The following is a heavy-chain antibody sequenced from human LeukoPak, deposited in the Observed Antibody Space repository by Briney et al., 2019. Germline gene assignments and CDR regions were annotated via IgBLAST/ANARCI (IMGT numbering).Heavy chain of an antibody. CDR2: ISGSGGST. J-gene: IGHJ4*02. Sequence: PGGSLRLSCGASGFIFSSHAMSWVRQAPGKGLEWVSAISGSGGSTYYADSVKGRFTISRDNSKNTLYLQMNSLRAEDTAVYYCAIDSSGLDYWGQGTLVTVSS. V-gene: IGHV3-23*01. D-gene: IGHD6-19*01. CDR3: AIDSSGLDY. CDR1: GFIFSSHA.